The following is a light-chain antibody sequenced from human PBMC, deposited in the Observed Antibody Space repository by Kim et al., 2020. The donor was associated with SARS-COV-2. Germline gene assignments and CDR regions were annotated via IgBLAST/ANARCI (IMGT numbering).Light chain of an antibody. V-gene: IGLV3-1*01. J-gene: IGLJ3*02. CDR3: QAWDSSTNWV. Sequence: SYELTQPPSVSVSPGQTVSITCSGDKLGNKYACWYQQKPGQSPVLVIYRDTQRPSGIPDRFSGSNSGNTATLTISGAQPADEADYYCQAWDSSTNWVFGGGTQLTVL. CDR1: KLGNKY. CDR2: RDT.